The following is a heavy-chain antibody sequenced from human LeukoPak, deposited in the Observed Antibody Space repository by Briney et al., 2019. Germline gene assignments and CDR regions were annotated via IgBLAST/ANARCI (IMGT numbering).Heavy chain of an antibody. CDR3: VRGCTNGACNIGGFDN. Sequence: GGSLRLSCVASGFSFGSYWMAWVRQAPGKGLVWVSRVSTDGSSTSYADSVKGRFTISRDNAKNTLYLQMNSLRTEDTGVFYCVRGCTNGACNIGGFDNWGQGTLVTVSS. CDR2: VSTDGSST. CDR1: GFSFGSYW. V-gene: IGHV3-74*01. D-gene: IGHD2-8*01. J-gene: IGHJ4*02.